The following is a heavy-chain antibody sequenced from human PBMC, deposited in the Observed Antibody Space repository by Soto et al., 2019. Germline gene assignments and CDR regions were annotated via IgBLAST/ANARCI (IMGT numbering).Heavy chain of an antibody. CDR1: GFTFSSYG. J-gene: IGHJ6*02. CDR2: ISYDGSNK. CDR3: AKEGDYYYGMDV. Sequence: LRLSCAASGFTFSSYGMHWVRQAPGKGLEWVAVISYDGSNKYYADSVKGRFTISRDNSKNTLYLQMNSLRAEDTAVYYCAKEGDYYYGMDVWGQGTTVTVSS. V-gene: IGHV3-30*18.